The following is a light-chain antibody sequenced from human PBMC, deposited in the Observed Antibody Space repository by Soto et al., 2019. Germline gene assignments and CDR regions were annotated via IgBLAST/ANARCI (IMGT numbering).Light chain of an antibody. Sequence: EIVMTQSRATLSVSPGERATLSCRASQSVSSNLALYQQKPGQAPRVLIYGASNRATGIPDRFSGSGSGTDFPLTISRLEPEDFAVYYCQQYGSSGTFGQGTKVDI. J-gene: IGKJ1*01. CDR3: QQYGSSGT. CDR2: GAS. V-gene: IGKV3-20*01. CDR1: QSVSSN.